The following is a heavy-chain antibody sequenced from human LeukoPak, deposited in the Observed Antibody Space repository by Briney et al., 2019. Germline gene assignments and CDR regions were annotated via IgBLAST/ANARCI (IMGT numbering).Heavy chain of an antibody. CDR1: GYSFTNYG. CDR3: ARQLDYYDKRDY. Sequence: GESLRISCKGSGYSFTNYGISWMRQMPGKDLEWMGRIDPSDSYSNYGPSFQGHVTISADRSISTAYLQWRSLKASDTAMYYCARQLDYYDKRDYWGQGTPVTVAS. J-gene: IGHJ4*02. D-gene: IGHD3-22*01. CDR2: IDPSDSYS. V-gene: IGHV5-10-1*01.